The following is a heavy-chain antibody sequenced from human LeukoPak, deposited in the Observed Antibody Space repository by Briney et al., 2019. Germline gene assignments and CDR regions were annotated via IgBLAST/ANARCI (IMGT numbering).Heavy chain of an antibody. V-gene: IGHV3-7*01. CDR1: GFTFSSYW. Sequence: GGSLRLSCAASGFTFSSYWMSWVRQAPGKGLEWVANIKQDGSEKYYVDSVKGRFTISRDNAKNSLYLQMNSLRAEDTAVYYCARASSGWSHDAFDIWGQGTMVTVSS. D-gene: IGHD6-19*01. J-gene: IGHJ3*02. CDR3: ARASSGWSHDAFDI. CDR2: IKQDGSEK.